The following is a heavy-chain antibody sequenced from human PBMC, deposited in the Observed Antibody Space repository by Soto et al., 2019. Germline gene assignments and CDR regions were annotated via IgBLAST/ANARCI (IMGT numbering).Heavy chain of an antibody. D-gene: IGHD3-22*01. J-gene: IGHJ4*02. CDR1: GFTFGHYW. V-gene: IGHV3-74*02. CDR3: ARFGTYYDSSGFLY. Sequence: EVQLVESGGGLAQPGGSLRLSCAASGFTFGHYWMHWVRQAPGKGLVWVSRVNSDGSSAGYADSVKGRFTISRDNAKNTLYLQMNSLRAEDTGVYYCARFGTYYDSSGFLYWGQGALVTVSS. CDR2: VNSDGSSA.